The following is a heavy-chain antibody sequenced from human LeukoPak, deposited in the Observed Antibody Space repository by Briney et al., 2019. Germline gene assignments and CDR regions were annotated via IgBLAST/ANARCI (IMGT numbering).Heavy chain of an antibody. CDR2: IYPADSNT. Sequence: GESLKISCKASGYSFTSYWIGWVRQLPGKGLEWMGLIYPADSNTRYSPSFQGQVTISADTSITTAFLQWSSLKASDTAIYYCARPEEYTHAYYFYAVDVWGQGTTVNVSS. J-gene: IGHJ6*02. V-gene: IGHV5-51*01. CDR3: ARPEEYTHAYYFYAVDV. D-gene: IGHD1-1*01. CDR1: GYSFTSYW.